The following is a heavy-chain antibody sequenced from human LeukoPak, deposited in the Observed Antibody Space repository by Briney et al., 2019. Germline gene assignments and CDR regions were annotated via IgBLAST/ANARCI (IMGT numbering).Heavy chain of an antibody. Sequence: PGRSLRLSCAASGFTFSSYAMHWVRQAPGKGLEWVAVISYDGSNKYYADSVKGRFTISRDNSKNTLYLQMNSLRAEDTAVYYCARDRTKIQLWLIEETDAFDIWGQGTMVTVSS. V-gene: IGHV3-30*04. CDR3: ARDRTKIQLWLIEETDAFDI. CDR2: ISYDGSNK. J-gene: IGHJ3*02. CDR1: GFTFSSYA. D-gene: IGHD5-18*01.